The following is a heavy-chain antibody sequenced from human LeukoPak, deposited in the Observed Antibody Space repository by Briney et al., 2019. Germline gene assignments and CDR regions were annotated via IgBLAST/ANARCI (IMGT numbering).Heavy chain of an antibody. D-gene: IGHD3-9*01. J-gene: IGHJ6*03. CDR1: GGSVTSYY. V-gene: IGHV4-59*02. Sequence: SETLSLTCSVSGGSVTSYYWNWVRQTPGKGLEWIGYISSSETTDYGPSFKSRVTMSLDTSKNQFSLKLSSVTAADTAVYYCARVGVLGYFDWLSPLRDYYYYMDVWGKGTTVTISS. CDR3: ARVGVLGYFDWLSPLRDYYYYMDV. CDR2: ISSSETT.